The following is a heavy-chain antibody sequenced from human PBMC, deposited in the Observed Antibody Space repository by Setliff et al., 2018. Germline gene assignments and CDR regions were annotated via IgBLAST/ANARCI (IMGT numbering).Heavy chain of an antibody. CDR3: ARGTSSSSWPEYFQH. J-gene: IGHJ1*01. D-gene: IGHD6-13*01. CDR2: INPNTGGT. CDR1: GYTFTGYY. Sequence: WASVKVSCKASGYTFTGYYMHWVRQAPGQGLEWMGWINPNTGGTNYAQKFQGRVTMTRDTSISTAYMELSRLRSDDTAVYYCARGTSSSSWPEYFQHWGQGTLVTVSS. V-gene: IGHV1-2*02.